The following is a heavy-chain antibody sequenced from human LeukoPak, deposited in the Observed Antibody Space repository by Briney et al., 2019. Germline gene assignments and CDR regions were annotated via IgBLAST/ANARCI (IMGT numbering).Heavy chain of an antibody. CDR3: AKGAAGDLVHFDY. D-gene: IGHD2-15*01. CDR2: ISGSGGST. Sequence: GGSLRLSCAASGFTFSTFAMSWVRQAPGKGLEWVSAISGSGGSTNYADSVKGRFTISRDNSKNTLYLQMNSLRAEDTALYYCAKGAAGDLVHFDYWGRGTLVTVSS. V-gene: IGHV3-23*01. J-gene: IGHJ4*02. CDR1: GFTFSTFA.